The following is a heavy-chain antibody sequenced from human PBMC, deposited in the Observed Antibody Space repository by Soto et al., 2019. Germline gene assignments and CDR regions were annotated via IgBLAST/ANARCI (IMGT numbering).Heavy chain of an antibody. CDR2: IWHDGGNK. V-gene: IGHV3-33*06. CDR3: VKDGPNWGRDFEF. D-gene: IGHD7-27*01. J-gene: IGHJ4*02. Sequence: GGSLRLSCAASGFSFSTYGMHWVRQAPGKGLEWVAVIWHDGGNKYYGDSVKGRFTISRDNSKNTLYLQMDSLRADDTAVYYCVKDGPNWGRDFEFWGQGTLVTVSS. CDR1: GFSFSTYG.